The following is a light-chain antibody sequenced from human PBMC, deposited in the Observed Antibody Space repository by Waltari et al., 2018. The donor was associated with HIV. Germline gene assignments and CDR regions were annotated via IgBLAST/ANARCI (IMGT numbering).Light chain of an antibody. V-gene: IGLV2-14*01. CDR2: EDS. CDR3: ASYISSSSPE. J-gene: IGLJ3*02. Sequence: QSALTQPASVSGSPGQSITISCTGTSNNGDDSQYVSWYQHHPGKAPKVIIYEDSHRPSGVSNRFSGSKSGNTASLTISGLQPEDEADYFCASYISSSSPEFGGGTKVTVL. CDR1: SNNGDDSQY.